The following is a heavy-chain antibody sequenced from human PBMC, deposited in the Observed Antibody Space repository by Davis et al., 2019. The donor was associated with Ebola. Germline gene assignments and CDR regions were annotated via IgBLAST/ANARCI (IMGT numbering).Heavy chain of an antibody. J-gene: IGHJ5*02. CDR2: ISVIDGNT. CDR1: GYRFNVYG. D-gene: IGHD3-9*01. V-gene: IGHV1-18*01. Sequence: ASVKVSCKASGYRFNVYGISWVRQAPGQGLEWMGWISVIDGNTYYAERFQGRVTMTADTSTSTIYMELRSLTSDDTAIYYCVRHYDTINWSDPWGQGTLVTVSS. CDR3: VRHYDTINWSDP.